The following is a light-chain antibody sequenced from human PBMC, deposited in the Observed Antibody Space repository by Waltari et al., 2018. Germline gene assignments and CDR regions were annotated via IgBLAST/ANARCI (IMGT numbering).Light chain of an antibody. Sequence: TVGTQGPSLSVSPGGTVSPTCGWTAGTTSPTHYPTWYPQAPRPAPRTLIFDTNTRSSGVPDRFSGSILDNKAALTITGAQADDESDYYCVLSMGSGIWVFGGGTKLTVL. J-gene: IGLJ3*02. CDR1: AGTTSPTHY. V-gene: IGLV8-61*01. CDR2: DTN. CDR3: VLSMGSGIWV.